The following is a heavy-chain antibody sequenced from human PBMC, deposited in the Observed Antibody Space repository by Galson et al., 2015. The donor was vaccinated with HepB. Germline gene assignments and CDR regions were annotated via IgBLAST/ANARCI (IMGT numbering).Heavy chain of an antibody. CDR2: ISGSGGST. CDR3: AKTGSGWYSFDY. Sequence: SLRLSCAASGFTFSTYAMTWVRQAPGKGLEWVSAISGSGGSTYYADSVKGRFTISRDNSKNTLYLQMNSLRAEDTAVYYCAKTGSGWYSFDYWGQGTLVTVSS. J-gene: IGHJ4*02. D-gene: IGHD6-19*01. CDR1: GFTFSTYA. V-gene: IGHV3-23*01.